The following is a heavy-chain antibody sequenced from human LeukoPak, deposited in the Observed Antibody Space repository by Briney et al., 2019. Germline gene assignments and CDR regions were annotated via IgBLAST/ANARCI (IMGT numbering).Heavy chain of an antibody. V-gene: IGHV3-23*01. D-gene: IGHD4-17*01. Sequence: GGSLRLSCAASGFTFSSYAMSWVRQAPGKGLEWVSAISGSGGGTYCADSVKGRFAISRDNSKNTLYLQMNSLRAEDTAVYYCAKDSTTVTTPFDYWGQGTLVTVSS. J-gene: IGHJ4*02. CDR1: GFTFSSYA. CDR3: AKDSTTVTTPFDY. CDR2: ISGSGGGT.